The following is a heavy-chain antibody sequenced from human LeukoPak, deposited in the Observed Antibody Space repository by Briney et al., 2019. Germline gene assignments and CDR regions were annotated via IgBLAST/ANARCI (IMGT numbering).Heavy chain of an antibody. CDR1: GFSVTNNY. CDR2: FYVGGAT. J-gene: IGHJ3*02. Sequence: GGSLRLSCAVSGFSVTNNYMSWVRQAPGKGLEWVSVFYVGGATYYAASVKGRFTISRDNAKNSLYLQMNSLRAEDTAVYYCARAPPVHNAFDIWGQGTMVTVSS. CDR3: ARAPPVHNAFDI. D-gene: IGHD1-1*01. V-gene: IGHV3-53*01.